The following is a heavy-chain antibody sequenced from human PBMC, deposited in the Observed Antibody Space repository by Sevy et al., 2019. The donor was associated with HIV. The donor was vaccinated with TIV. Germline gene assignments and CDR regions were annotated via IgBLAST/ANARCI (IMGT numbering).Heavy chain of an antibody. CDR1: GYTFTSYG. J-gene: IGHJ4*02. CDR3: ARDSLGRYDFWSGYYTGIGY. CDR2: ISAYNGNT. D-gene: IGHD3-3*01. V-gene: IGHV1-18*01. Sequence: ASVKVSCKASGYTFTSYGISWVRQAPGQGLEWMGWISAYNGNTNYAQKLQGRVTMTTDTSTSTAYMELRSLRSDETAVYYCARDSLGRYDFWSGYYTGIGYWGQGTLVTVSS.